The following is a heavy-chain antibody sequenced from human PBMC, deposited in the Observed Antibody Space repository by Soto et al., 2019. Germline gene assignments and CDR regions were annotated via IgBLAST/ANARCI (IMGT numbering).Heavy chain of an antibody. D-gene: IGHD3-3*01. CDR1: GGSISSYY. J-gene: IGHJ5*02. Sequence: PSETLSLTCTVSGGSISSYYWSWIRQPPGKGLEWIGYIYYSGSTNYNPSLKSRVTISVDTSKNQFSLKLSSVTAADTAVYYCARRRTIFGVVSWFDPWGQGTLVTVSS. V-gene: IGHV4-59*01. CDR3: ARRRTIFGVVSWFDP. CDR2: IYYSGST.